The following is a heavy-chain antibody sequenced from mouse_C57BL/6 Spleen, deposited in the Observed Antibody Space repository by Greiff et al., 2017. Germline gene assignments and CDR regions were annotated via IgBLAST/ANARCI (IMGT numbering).Heavy chain of an antibody. V-gene: IGHV1-64*01. J-gene: IGHJ2*01. CDR2: IHPNSGST. Sequence: VQLQQPGAELVKPGASVKLSCKASGYTFTSYWMHWVKQRPGQGLEWIGMIHPNSGSTNYNEKFKSKATLTVDKSSSTAYMQLSSLTSEDSAVYYGARDGRAYYLDYWGQGTTLPVSS. CDR3: ARDGRAYYLDY. CDR1: GYTFTSYW. D-gene: IGHD1-1*02.